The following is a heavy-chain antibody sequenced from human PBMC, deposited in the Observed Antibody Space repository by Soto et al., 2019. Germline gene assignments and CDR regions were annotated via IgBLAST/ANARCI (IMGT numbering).Heavy chain of an antibody. CDR2: ISYDGSNK. Sequence: HPGGSLRLSCAASGFTFSSYGMHWVRQAPGKGLEWVAVISYDGSNKYYADSVKGRFTISRDNSKNTLYLQMNSLRAEDTAVYYCAKDGFHSSSSWGQGTLVTVSS. CDR1: GFTFSSYG. D-gene: IGHD6-6*01. V-gene: IGHV3-30*18. CDR3: AKDGFHSSSS. J-gene: IGHJ5*02.